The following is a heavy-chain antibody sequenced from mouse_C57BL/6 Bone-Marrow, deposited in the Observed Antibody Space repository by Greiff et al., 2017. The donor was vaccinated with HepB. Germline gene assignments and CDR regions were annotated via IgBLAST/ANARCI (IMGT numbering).Heavy chain of an antibody. CDR1: GYTFTSYW. J-gene: IGHJ3*01. D-gene: IGHD1-1*01. Sequence: VQLQQSGAELVRPGTSVKLSCKASGYTFTSYWMHWVKQRPGQGLEWIGVIDPSDSYTNYNQKFKGKATLTVDTSSSTAYMQLSSLTSEDSAVYYCARRYYYGSWFAYWGQGTLVTVSA. CDR3: ARRYYYGSWFAY. CDR2: IDPSDSYT. V-gene: IGHV1-59*01.